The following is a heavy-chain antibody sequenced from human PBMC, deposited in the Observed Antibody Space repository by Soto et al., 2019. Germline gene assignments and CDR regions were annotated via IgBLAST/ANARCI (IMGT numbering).Heavy chain of an antibody. V-gene: IGHV1-69*12. J-gene: IGHJ6*02. D-gene: IGHD4-4*01. CDR2: IIPIFGTA. CDR3: TRTTTVTTGYYYGMDV. Sequence: QVQLVQSGAEVKKPGSSVKVSCKASGGTFSSYAISWVRQAPGQGLEWMGGIIPIFGTANYAQKFQGRVTITAYASTSTAYMELSSLRSEDTAVYYCTRTTTVTTGYYYGMDVWGQGTTVTVSS. CDR1: GGTFSSYA.